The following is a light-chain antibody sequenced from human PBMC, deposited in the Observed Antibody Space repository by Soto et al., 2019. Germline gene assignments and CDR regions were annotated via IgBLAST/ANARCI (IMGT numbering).Light chain of an antibody. V-gene: IGKV3-20*01. Sequence: EIVLTQSPGTLSLSPGERATLSCRASQSVSSTYLAWYQQRRGQSPRLHIFGASNRATGIPDRFSGSGSGTHFTLTISRLEPEDFAVYYCQQYVSSPFAFVPGTTVEIK. J-gene: IGKJ3*01. CDR3: QQYVSSPFA. CDR2: GAS. CDR1: QSVSSTY.